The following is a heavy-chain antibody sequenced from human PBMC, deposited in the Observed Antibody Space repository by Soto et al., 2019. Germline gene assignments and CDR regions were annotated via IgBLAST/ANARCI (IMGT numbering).Heavy chain of an antibody. D-gene: IGHD1-1*01. CDR3: ARLDRDYYYHGMDV. J-gene: IGHJ6*02. Sequence: QIQLQESGPGLVKPSGNLSLTCAVSGGSISNSKWWTWVRQVPGKGLEWIGKIDQNGITNYNPSLKSRVTISKDESKNQLSLKLTSVTAAYTAVYYCARLDRDYYYHGMDVWGQGTTVTVSS. V-gene: IGHV4-4*02. CDR1: GGSISNSKW. CDR2: IDQNGIT.